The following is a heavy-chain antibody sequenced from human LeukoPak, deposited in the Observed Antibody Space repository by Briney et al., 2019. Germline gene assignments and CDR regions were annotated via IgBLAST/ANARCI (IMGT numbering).Heavy chain of an antibody. V-gene: IGHV4-59*01. CDR2: IYYSGST. Sequence: PSETLSLTCTVSGGSISSYYWSWIRQPPGKGLEWIGYIYYSGSTNYNPSLKSRVTISVDTSKNQFSLRLSSVTAADTAVYYCARNMVRGVNADYWGQGTLVTVSS. CDR1: GGSISSYY. J-gene: IGHJ4*02. D-gene: IGHD3-10*01. CDR3: ARNMVRGVNADY.